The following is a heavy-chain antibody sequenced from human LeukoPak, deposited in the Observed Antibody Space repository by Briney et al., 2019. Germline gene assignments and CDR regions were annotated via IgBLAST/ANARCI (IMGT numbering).Heavy chain of an antibody. CDR3: ARDLSCSSTSCYATLDY. CDR2: IWYDGSNK. Sequence: GGSLRLSCAASGFIFSQNSMTWVRQAPGKGLEWVAVIWYDGSNKYYVDSVKGRFTISRDNSKNTLYLQMNSLRAEDTAVYYCARDLSCSSTSCYATLDYWGQGTLVTVSS. V-gene: IGHV3-33*08. CDR1: GFIFSQNS. D-gene: IGHD2-2*01. J-gene: IGHJ4*02.